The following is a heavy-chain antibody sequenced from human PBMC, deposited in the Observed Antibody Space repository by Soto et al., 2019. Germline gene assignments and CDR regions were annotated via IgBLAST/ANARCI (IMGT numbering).Heavy chain of an antibody. J-gene: IGHJ3*01. D-gene: IGHD4-17*01. CDR3: ARDVGTPDYGDSSGAFDV. CDR1: GFSVSSNY. CDR2: ISSGGST. Sequence: GGSLRLSCSASGFSVSSNYMNWVRQAPGKGLEWVSVISSGGSTYYADSVEGRFTISRDKSKNTLYFQMNSLRAEDTAVYYCARDVGTPDYGDSSGAFDVWGQGTMVTVSS. V-gene: IGHV3-53*01.